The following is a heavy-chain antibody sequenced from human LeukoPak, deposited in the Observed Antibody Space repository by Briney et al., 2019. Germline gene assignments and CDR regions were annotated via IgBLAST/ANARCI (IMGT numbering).Heavy chain of an antibody. J-gene: IGHJ6*03. V-gene: IGHV1-18*01. CDR3: ARGPYNWNYGSYYYYYMDV. CDR2: ISGYNGKT. D-gene: IGHD1-7*01. CDR1: GYTFTSYG. Sequence: ASVKVSCKASGYTFTSYGISWVRQAPGQGLEWMGWISGYNGKTNYAQKLQGRVTMTTDTSTSTAYMELRSLRSDDTAVYYCARGPYNWNYGSYYYYYMDVWGKGTTVTVSS.